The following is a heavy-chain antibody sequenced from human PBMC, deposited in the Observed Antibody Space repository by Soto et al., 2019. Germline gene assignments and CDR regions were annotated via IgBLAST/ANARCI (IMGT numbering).Heavy chain of an antibody. J-gene: IGHJ4*02. CDR3: ARGLGELSPDVDY. CDR1: GFTFSSYG. Sequence: QVQLVESGGGVVQPGRSLRLSCAASGFTFSSYGMHWVRQAPGKGLEWVAVIWYDGSNKYYADSVKGRFNISRDNSKNTLYLQMNSLRAEDTAVYYCARGLGELSPDVDYWGQGTLVTVSS. D-gene: IGHD3-16*02. V-gene: IGHV3-33*01. CDR2: IWYDGSNK.